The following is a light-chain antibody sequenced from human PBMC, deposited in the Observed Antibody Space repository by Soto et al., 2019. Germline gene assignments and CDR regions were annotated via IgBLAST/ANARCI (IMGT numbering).Light chain of an antibody. CDR2: GAS. Sequence: EIVMTQSPATLSVSPGERATLSCRASQSVSSNLAWYQQKPGQAPRLLIYGASTRATGIPARFSGSGSGTEFTLTISSLQSEDFAVYYCQQYNNWRITFGQGTRPEIK. CDR3: QQYNNWRIT. V-gene: IGKV3-15*01. J-gene: IGKJ5*01. CDR1: QSVSSN.